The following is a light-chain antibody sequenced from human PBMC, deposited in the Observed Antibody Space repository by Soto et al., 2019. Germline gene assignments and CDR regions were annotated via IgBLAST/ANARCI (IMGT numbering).Light chain of an antibody. CDR2: LNSDGSH. CDR3: QTWGTGTHTV. Sequence: QLVLTQSPSASASLGASVKLTCTLSSGHSSYAIAWHQQQPEKGPRYLMKLNSDGSHSKGDGIPDRFSGSRSGAERYLTISSLQSEDEADYYCQTWGTGTHTVFGRGTQLTVL. CDR1: SGHSSYA. V-gene: IGLV4-69*01. J-gene: IGLJ7*01.